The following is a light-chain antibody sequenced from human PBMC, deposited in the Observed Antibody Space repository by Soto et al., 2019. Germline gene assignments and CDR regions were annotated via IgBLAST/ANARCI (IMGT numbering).Light chain of an antibody. V-gene: IGKV2-30*01. Sequence: DVVVTQSPLSLPVTLGQPASISCRSSQSLVYTNGNTYLAWFQQRPGQSPRRLIYKVSIRDSGVPDRFSGSGSGTEFTLTISRVEAEDVRVYYCMQGTHWPRTFGQGTKVEIK. CDR3: MQGTHWPRT. CDR1: QSLVYTNGNTY. CDR2: KVS. J-gene: IGKJ1*01.